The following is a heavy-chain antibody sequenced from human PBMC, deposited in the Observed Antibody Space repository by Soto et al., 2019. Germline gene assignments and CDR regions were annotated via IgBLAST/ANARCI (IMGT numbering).Heavy chain of an antibody. J-gene: IGHJ4*02. Sequence: SETLSLTCAVYGGSFSNYYWSWIRQPPGKGLEWIGEINQGGSTTYNPSLKSRVTMSLDTSKNQYFLKLNSVTAADTAVYYCAPVRNFDKXFSLWGQGTPVTVSS. CDR1: GGSFSNYY. CDR3: APVRNFDKXFSL. V-gene: IGHV4-34*01. CDR2: INQGGST. D-gene: IGHD3-9*01.